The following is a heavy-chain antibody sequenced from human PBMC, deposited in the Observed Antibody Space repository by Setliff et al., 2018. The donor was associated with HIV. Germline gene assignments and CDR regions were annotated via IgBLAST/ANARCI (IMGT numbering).Heavy chain of an antibody. CDR2: IYYNGNT. J-gene: IGHJ4*02. V-gene: IGHV4-39*07. D-gene: IGHD3-10*01. CDR3: ARDISIVRGRDY. CDR1: GGSISSSDYY. Sequence: SETLSLTCTVSGGSISSSDYYWGWIRQPPGKALEWIGSIYYNGNTHHNPSLKSRVTISVDTSKNQFSLRLSSVTAADTAVYFCARDISIVRGRDYWGQGTLVTVSS.